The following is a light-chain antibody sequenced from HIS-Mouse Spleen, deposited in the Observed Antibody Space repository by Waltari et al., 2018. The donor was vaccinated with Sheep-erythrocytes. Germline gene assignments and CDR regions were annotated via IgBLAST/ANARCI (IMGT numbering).Light chain of an antibody. CDR2: DVS. V-gene: IGLV2-11*01. J-gene: IGLJ1*01. CDR1: SSDVGGYNY. CDR3: CSYAGSYNHV. Sequence: QSALTQPRSVSGSPGQSVTISCTGTSSDVGGYNYVSWYQQHPGKAPKLMIYDVSKGPSGVPDRCSGSKSGTTASLTISGLQAEDEADYYCCSYAGSYNHVFATGTKVTVL.